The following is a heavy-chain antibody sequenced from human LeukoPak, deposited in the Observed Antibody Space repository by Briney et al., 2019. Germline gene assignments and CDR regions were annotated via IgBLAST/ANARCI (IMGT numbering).Heavy chain of an antibody. CDR3: ARDRPTSHSDAFDI. D-gene: IGHD4-11*01. CDR2: ISSSSSYI. J-gene: IGHJ3*02. V-gene: IGHV3-21*01. Sequence: GGSLRLSCAASGFTFSSYSMNWVRQAPGKGLEWDSSISSSSSYIYYADSVKGRFTISRDNAKNSLYLQMNSLRAEDTAVYYCARDRPTSHSDAFDIWGQGTMVTVSS. CDR1: GFTFSSYS.